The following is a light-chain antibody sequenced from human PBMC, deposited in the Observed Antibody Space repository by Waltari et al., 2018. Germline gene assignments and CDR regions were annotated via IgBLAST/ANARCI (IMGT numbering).Light chain of an antibody. CDR1: QSINSY. V-gene: IGKV1-39*01. J-gene: IGKJ2*01. Sequence: DIQMTQSPSSLSASVGDRVTITCRASQSINSYLNWYQQKPGKAPQSLIYAASNLQSGVPSRFSGSGSGTDFILTISDLQPEDFATYYCQHSYRAPPTFGQGTKLEI. CDR3: QHSYRAPPT. CDR2: AAS.